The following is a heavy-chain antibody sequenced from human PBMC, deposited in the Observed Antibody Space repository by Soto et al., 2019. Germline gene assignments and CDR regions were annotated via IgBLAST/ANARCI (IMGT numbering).Heavy chain of an antibody. CDR1: GFTFSSYA. D-gene: IGHD3-3*01. CDR2: ISGSGGST. V-gene: IGHV3-23*01. CDR3: AKDGGDVLRFLEWLPYFDY. J-gene: IGHJ4*02. Sequence: GGSLRLSCAASGFTFSSYAMSWVRQAPGKGLEWVSAISGSGGSTYYADSVKGRFTISRDNSKNTLYLQMNSLRAEDTAVYYCAKDGGDVLRFLEWLPYFDYWGQGTLVTVSS.